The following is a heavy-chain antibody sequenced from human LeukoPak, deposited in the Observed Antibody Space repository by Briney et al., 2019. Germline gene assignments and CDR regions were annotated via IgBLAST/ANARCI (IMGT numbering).Heavy chain of an antibody. CDR3: ATLASGYSSPFDY. Sequence: GGSLRLSRAASGFTFSSYDMSWVGPAAGKGPEWVSFIRSDGASTLYADSVKGRFTISRDNSKNSLYAEMTSLRAEDAAVYYCATLASGYSSPFDYWGQGTLVTVSS. CDR1: GFTFSSYD. D-gene: IGHD6-13*01. V-gene: IGHV3-23*01. CDR2: IRSDGAST. J-gene: IGHJ4*02.